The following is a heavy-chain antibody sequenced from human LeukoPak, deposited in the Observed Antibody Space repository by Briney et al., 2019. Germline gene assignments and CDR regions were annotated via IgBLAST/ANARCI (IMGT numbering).Heavy chain of an antibody. D-gene: IGHD2-15*01. Sequence: ASVKVSCKASGYTFTSYGISWVRQAPGQGLEGMGWISAYNGNTNYAQKLQGRVTMTTDTSTSTAYMELRSLRSDDTAVYYCARGVRYCSGGSCYYFDYWGQGTLVTVSS. V-gene: IGHV1-18*01. CDR1: GYTFTSYG. J-gene: IGHJ4*02. CDR3: ARGVRYCSGGSCYYFDY. CDR2: ISAYNGNT.